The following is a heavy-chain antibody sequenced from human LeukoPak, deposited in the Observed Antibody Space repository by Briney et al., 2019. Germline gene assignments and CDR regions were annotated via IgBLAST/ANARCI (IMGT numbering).Heavy chain of an antibody. CDR3: ARHPRVLRYFDWSTDAFDI. CDR2: IYYSGST. V-gene: IGHV4-59*08. J-gene: IGHJ3*02. D-gene: IGHD3-9*01. Sequence: PSETLSLTCTVSGGSISSYYWSWIRQPPGKGLEWIGYIYYSGSTNYNPSLKSRVTISVDTSKNQFSLKLSFVTAADTAVYYCARHPRVLRYFDWSTDAFDIWGQGTMVTVSS. CDR1: GGSISSYY.